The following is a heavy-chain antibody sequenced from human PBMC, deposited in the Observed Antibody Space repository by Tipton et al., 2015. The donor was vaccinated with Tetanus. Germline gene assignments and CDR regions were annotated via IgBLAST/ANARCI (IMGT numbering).Heavy chain of an antibody. V-gene: IGHV3-48*04. J-gene: IGHJ6*02. CDR3: ARGVEFAHYGMDV. Sequence: SLRLSCVVSGFRFSDYSMNWVRQAPGRGLEWVSCINARTNTIYYTDSVKGRFTISRDNAKNSLYLQINNLRVEDTAVYYCARGVEFAHYGMDVWGQGTTVTVS. CDR1: GFRFSDYS. CDR2: INARTNTI.